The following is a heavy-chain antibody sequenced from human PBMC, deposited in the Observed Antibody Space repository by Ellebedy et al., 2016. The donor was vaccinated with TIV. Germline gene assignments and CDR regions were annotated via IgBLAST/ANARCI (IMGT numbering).Heavy chain of an antibody. V-gene: IGHV3-7*01. CDR1: GFSINTFY. J-gene: IGHJ6*02. Sequence: PGGSLRLSCAASGFSINTFYMSWVRQAPGEGLEWVATIKYDGGEKYFLDSVRGRFTISRDNSKNSLYLQMNSLRAEDTAVYKCAKSYSNSPNFYYHHGLDVWGQGTTVTVSS. D-gene: IGHD4-11*01. CDR2: IKYDGGEK. CDR3: AKSYSNSPNFYYHHGLDV.